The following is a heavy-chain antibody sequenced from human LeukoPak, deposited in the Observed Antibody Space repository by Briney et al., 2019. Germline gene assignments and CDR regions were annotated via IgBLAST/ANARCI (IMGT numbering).Heavy chain of an antibody. V-gene: IGHV3-7*03. CDR2: IKQDGSEK. J-gene: IGHJ4*02. Sequence: GGSLRLSCAASGFTVSSNYMSWVRQAPGKGLEWVANIKQDGSEKYYVDSVKGRFTISRDNAKNSLYLQMNSLRAEDTAVYYCARGRNSYGLPWDYWGQGTLVTVSS. CDR1: GFTVSSNY. D-gene: IGHD5-18*01. CDR3: ARGRNSYGLPWDY.